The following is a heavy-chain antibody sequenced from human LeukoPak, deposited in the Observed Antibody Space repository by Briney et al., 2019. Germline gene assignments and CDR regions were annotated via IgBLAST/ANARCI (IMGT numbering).Heavy chain of an antibody. D-gene: IGHD2/OR15-2a*01. CDR3: ARDPTPRNIGFAGDDY. Sequence: ASVKVSCKASGYTFSGYYIHWVRQAPGQALEWMGWINPNTGGTHYAQKFDGRVTMTRDTSISTVYVELSRLRSDDSAIYYCARDPTPRNIGFAGDDYWGQGTLVTVSS. CDR1: GYTFSGYY. CDR2: INPNTGGT. J-gene: IGHJ4*02. V-gene: IGHV1-2*02.